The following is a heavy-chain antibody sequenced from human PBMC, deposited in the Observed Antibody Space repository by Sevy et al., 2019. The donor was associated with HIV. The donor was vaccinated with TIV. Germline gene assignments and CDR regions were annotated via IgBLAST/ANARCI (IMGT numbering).Heavy chain of an antibody. CDR3: AREGCSKPHDY. CDR1: GFTFSSYT. V-gene: IGHV3-21*04. CDR2: ISSASTYI. Sequence: GGSLRLSCAASGFTFSSYTMNWVRQAPGKGLEWVSSISSASTYIYYADSVKGRFTMSRDDAKNSLYLQMSSLRAEDTALYYCAREGCSKPHDYWGQGTLVTVSS. J-gene: IGHJ4*02. D-gene: IGHD2-2*01.